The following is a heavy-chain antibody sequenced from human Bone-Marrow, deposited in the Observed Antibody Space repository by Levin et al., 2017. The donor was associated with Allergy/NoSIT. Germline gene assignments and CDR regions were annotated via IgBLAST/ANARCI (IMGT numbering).Heavy chain of an antibody. J-gene: IGHJ1*01. Sequence: ASVKVSCKASGYTFTDYGINWVRQAPGQGLEWMGWISAYNDHTNYEQRFQGRVIMTTDTSTRTAYLDVRSLRSDDTAVYYCARDFSPYTTGATGWKHGGRGTRVPVSS. CDR3: ARDFSPYTTGATGWKH. D-gene: IGHD1-1*01. CDR2: ISAYNDHT. CDR1: GYTFTDYG. V-gene: IGHV1-18*01.